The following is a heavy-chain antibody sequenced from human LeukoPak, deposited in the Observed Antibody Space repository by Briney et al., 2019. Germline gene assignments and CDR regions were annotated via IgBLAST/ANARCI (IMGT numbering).Heavy chain of an antibody. CDR2: IDSDGSDS. V-gene: IGHV3-74*01. Sequence: PGGSLRLSCAASEFTFSIFWTHWVRQAPGKGLVWVSRIDSDGSDSSYADSVEGRFTISRDNAKNTLYLQMNSLRAEDTAVYYCARGVTHFDYWGQGTLVTVSS. J-gene: IGHJ4*02. CDR1: EFTFSIFW. CDR3: ARGVTHFDY. D-gene: IGHD3-10*01.